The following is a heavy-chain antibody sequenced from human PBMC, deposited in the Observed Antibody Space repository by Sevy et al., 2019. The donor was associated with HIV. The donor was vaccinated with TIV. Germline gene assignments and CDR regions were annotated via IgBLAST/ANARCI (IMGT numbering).Heavy chain of an antibody. CDR1: GFTFSNYA. CDR3: ARKYDSSGDFDY. V-gene: IGHV3-23*01. CDR2: ISDSGGSGDKT. D-gene: IGHD3-22*01. Sequence: GGSLRLSCAASGFTFSNYAMNWVRQAPGKGLEWVSGISDSGGSGDKTNYADSVKGRFTISRDDSKNSLYLQLNSPSAECTAIYYCARKYDSSGDFDYWGQGTLVTVSS. J-gene: IGHJ4*02.